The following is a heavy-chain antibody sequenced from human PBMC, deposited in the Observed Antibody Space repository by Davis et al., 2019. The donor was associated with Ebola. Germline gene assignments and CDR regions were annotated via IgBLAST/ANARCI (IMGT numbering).Heavy chain of an antibody. CDR2: IYTSGST. V-gene: IGHV4-4*07. CDR1: GGSISSYY. CDR3: ARATYLGITRGYYYYGMDV. J-gene: IGHJ6*02. Sequence: PSETLSLTCTVSGGSISSYYWSWIRQPAGKGLEWIGRIYTSGSTNYNPSLKSRVTMSVDTSKNQFSLKLSSVTAADTAVYYCARATYLGITRGYYYYGMDVWGQGTTVTVSS. D-gene: IGHD3-22*01.